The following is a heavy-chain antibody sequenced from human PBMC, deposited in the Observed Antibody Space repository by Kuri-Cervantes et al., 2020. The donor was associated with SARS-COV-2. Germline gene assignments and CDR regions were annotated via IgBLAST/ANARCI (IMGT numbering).Heavy chain of an antibody. J-gene: IGHJ2*01. CDR2: IYHSGST. CDR3: ARRTRIAAAGNGWYFNL. Sequence: SETLSLTCAVSGYSISSGYYWGWIRQPPGKGLEWIGSIYHSGSTYYNPSLKSRVTISVDTSKNQFSLKLSSVTAADTAVYYCARRTRIAAAGNGWYFNLWAPGPLVTVSS. D-gene: IGHD6-13*01. CDR1: GYSISSGYY. V-gene: IGHV4-38-2*01.